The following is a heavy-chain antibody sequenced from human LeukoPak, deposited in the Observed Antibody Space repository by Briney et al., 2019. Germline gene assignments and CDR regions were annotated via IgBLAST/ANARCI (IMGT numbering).Heavy chain of an antibody. CDR3: ARESTTVAGTFDY. CDR1: GFTVSSNY. V-gene: IGHV3-66*01. Sequence: GGSLRLSCAASGFTVSSNYMSWVRQAPGKGLEWVSVIYIGGNTYYADSVKGRFTISRDNSKNTLYLQMNSLRAEDTAVYYCARESTTVAGTFDYWGQGTLVTVSS. J-gene: IGHJ4*02. CDR2: IYIGGNT. D-gene: IGHD6-19*01.